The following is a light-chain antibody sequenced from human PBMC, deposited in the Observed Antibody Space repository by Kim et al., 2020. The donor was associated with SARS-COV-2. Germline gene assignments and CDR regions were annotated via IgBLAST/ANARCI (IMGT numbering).Light chain of an antibody. CDR3: SSYTSSSTPYV. Sequence: QSFTISCTGTSSDVGGYNYVSWYQQHPGKAPKLMIYDVSDRASGVSNRFSGSKSGNTASLTISGLQAEDEAHYYCSSYTSSSTPYVFGTGTKVTVL. CDR1: SSDVGGYNY. CDR2: DVS. V-gene: IGLV2-14*03. J-gene: IGLJ1*01.